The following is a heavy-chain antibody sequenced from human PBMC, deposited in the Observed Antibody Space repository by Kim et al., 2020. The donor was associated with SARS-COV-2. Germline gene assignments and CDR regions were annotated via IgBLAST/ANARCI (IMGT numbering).Heavy chain of an antibody. CDR1: GITFSSNS. Sequence: GGSLRLSCAASGITFSSNSMTWVRQAPGKGLEWVASISSIPTNVYYADSVKGRFTISRDNAKNSLYLQMNSLRAEDTAVYYCATNFWSGYYYYYGMDVWGQGTTVTVSS. V-gene: IGHV3-21*01. CDR2: ISSIPTNV. J-gene: IGHJ6*02. D-gene: IGHD3-3*01. CDR3: ATNFWSGYYYYYGMDV.